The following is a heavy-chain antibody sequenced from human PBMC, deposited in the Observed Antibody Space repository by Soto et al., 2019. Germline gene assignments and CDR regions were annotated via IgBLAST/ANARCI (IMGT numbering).Heavy chain of an antibody. V-gene: IGHV3-21*01. J-gene: IGHJ6*02. Sequence: EVQLVESGGGLVKPGGSLRLSCAASGFTFSSYSMNWVRQAPGKGLEWVSSISSSSSYIYYADSVKGRFTISRDNANNSLYLQMNSLRAEDTAVYYCARPDNTWIQLGPPVGMDVWGQGTTVTVSS. D-gene: IGHD5-18*01. CDR3: ARPDNTWIQLGPPVGMDV. CDR1: GFTFSSYS. CDR2: ISSSSSYI.